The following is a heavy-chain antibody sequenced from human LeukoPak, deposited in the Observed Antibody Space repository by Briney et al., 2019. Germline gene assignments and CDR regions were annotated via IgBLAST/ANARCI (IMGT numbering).Heavy chain of an antibody. CDR2: IRYDGSNK. V-gene: IGHV3-30*02. D-gene: IGHD3-22*01. CDR3: AKDPHFGYYYDSSGYSPFDAPNYFDY. J-gene: IGHJ4*02. CDR1: GFTFSSYG. Sequence: PGGSLRLPCAAPGFTFSSYGMHWVRQAPGKGLEWVAFIRYDGSNKYYADSVKGRFTISTDNSKNTLYLQMNSLRAEETAVYYCAKDPHFGYYYDSSGYSPFDAPNYFDYWGQGTLVTVSS.